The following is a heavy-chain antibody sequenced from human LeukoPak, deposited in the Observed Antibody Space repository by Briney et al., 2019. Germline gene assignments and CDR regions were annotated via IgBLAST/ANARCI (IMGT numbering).Heavy chain of an antibody. CDR3: ARDLSSSSDYYYYYGMDV. V-gene: IGHV1-46*01. J-gene: IGHJ6*02. D-gene: IGHD6-6*01. CDR1: GCTFTSYY. Sequence: ASVKVSCKASGCTFTSYYMHWVRQAHGQGLEWMGIINPSGGSTSYAQKFQGRVTMTRDTSTSTVYMELSSLRSEDTAVYYCARDLSSSSDYYYYYGMDVWGQGTTVTVSS. CDR2: INPSGGST.